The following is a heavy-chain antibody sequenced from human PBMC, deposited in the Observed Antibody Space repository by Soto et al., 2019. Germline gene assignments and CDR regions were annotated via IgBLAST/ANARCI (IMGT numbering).Heavy chain of an antibody. CDR2: IIPIFGTT. V-gene: IGHV1-69*06. J-gene: IGHJ4*02. D-gene: IGHD3-22*01. CDR1: GGTFSSYA. Sequence: SVKVSCKASGGTFSSYAISWVRQAPGQGLEWMGGIIPIFGTTNYAQKFQGRVTITADKSTSTAYMELSSLRSEDTAVYYCAGDRSSGYYYQFDYWGQGTLVTVSS. CDR3: AGDRSSGYYYQFDY.